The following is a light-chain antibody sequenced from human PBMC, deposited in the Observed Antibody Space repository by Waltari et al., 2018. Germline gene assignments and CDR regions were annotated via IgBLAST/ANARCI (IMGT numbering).Light chain of an antibody. Sequence: SYDLTQPPSVSVSPGQTASITCSGDKLGDRYASWYQQKPGQSPVLVIYQNTKRPSGIPERFSGSSSGNTATLTISGTQAMDEADYYCQAWDSTPVIFGGGTKLTVL. CDR2: QNT. CDR3: QAWDSTPVI. CDR1: KLGDRY. V-gene: IGLV3-1*01. J-gene: IGLJ2*01.